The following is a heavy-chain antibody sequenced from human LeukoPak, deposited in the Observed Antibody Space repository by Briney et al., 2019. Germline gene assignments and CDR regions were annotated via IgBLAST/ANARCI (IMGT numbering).Heavy chain of an antibody. J-gene: IGHJ4*02. CDR2: ISTYNGDT. D-gene: IGHD2-2*01. CDR1: GYTFTTYG. V-gene: IGHV1-18*01. Sequence: GASVKVSCKASGYTFTTYGISWVRQAPGQGLEWMGWISTYNGDTNYAHKFQGRVTMTADTSTSTTYMEPRSLRSDDTAVYYCALIPYCTTATCYYFDFWGQGTLVTVSS. CDR3: ALIPYCTTATCYYFDF.